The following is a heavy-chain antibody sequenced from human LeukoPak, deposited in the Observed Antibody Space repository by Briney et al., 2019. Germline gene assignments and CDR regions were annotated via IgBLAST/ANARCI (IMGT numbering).Heavy chain of an antibody. D-gene: IGHD4-17*01. V-gene: IGHV3-74*01. CDR1: GFTFSGHW. CDR3: AKAHDYGDYAGFDY. Sequence: GGSLRLSCAVSGFTFSGHWMFWVRQAPGKGLEWVSSTNSDGSSRGYTDSVKGRFTVSRDSAKTSLYLQINNLRAEDTALYYCAKAHDYGDYAGFDYWGQGTLVSVSS. CDR2: TNSDGSSR. J-gene: IGHJ4*02.